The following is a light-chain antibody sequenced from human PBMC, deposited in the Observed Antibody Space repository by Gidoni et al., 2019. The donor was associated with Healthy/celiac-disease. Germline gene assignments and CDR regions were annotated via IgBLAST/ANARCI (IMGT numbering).Light chain of an antibody. CDR3: AAWYDSLNGVV. Sequence: QSVLTQPPSASGPPGQRVTISCSGSSSNIGINTVNWYQQLPGTAPKLPIYSNNQRPSGVPDRFAGSKSGTSASLAISGLQSEDEADYYCAAWYDSLNGVVFGGGTKLTVL. CDR2: SNN. J-gene: IGLJ2*01. CDR1: SSNIGINT. V-gene: IGLV1-44*01.